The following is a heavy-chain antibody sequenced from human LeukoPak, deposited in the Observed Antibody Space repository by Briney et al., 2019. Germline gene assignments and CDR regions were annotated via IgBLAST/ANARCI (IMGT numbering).Heavy chain of an antibody. CDR1: GGSITSSSYY. V-gene: IGHV4-39*01. CDR3: ARGHCFGGDCYFDY. J-gene: IGHJ4*02. D-gene: IGHD2-21*02. CDR2: IYHSGST. Sequence: PSETLSLTCTVSGGSITSSSYYWGRIRQPPGKGLEWIGSIYHSGSTYYNPSLKSRVTISVDTSKNQFSLKLSSVTAADTAVHYCARGHCFGGDCYFDYWGPGTLVTVSS.